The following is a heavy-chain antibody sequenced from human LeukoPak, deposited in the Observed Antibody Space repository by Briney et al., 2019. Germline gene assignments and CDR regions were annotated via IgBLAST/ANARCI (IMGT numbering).Heavy chain of an antibody. Sequence: AGGSLRLSCAASGFTFSSYAMSWVRQAPGKGLEWVSAISGSGGSTYYADSVKGRFTISRDNSRSTLYLQMNSLRAEDTAVYFCARVAYYRVTADQITDAFDVWGHGTVVTVSS. V-gene: IGHV3-23*01. CDR1: GFTFSSYA. CDR3: ARVAYYRVTADQITDAFDV. CDR2: ISGSGGST. D-gene: IGHD2-21*02. J-gene: IGHJ3*01.